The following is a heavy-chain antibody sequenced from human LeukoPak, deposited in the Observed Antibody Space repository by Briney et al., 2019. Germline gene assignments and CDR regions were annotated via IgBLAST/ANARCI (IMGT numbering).Heavy chain of an antibody. CDR2: MNPNSGNT. CDR1: GYTFTSYG. CDR3: ARAGYIEMATGY. Sequence: ASVKVSCKASGYTFTSYGISWVRQAPGQGLEWMGWMNPNSGNTGYAQKFQGRVTMTRNTSISTAYMELSSLRSEDTAVYYCARAGYIEMATGYWGQGTLVTVSS. D-gene: IGHD5-24*01. V-gene: IGHV1-8*02. J-gene: IGHJ4*02.